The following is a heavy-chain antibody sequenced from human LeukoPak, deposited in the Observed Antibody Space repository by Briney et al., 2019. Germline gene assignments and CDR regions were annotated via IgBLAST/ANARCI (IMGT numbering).Heavy chain of an antibody. J-gene: IGHJ5*02. V-gene: IGHV1-69*01. CDR3: ARDPFTGSGNNWFDP. CDR1: GGTFSSYA. D-gene: IGHD3-3*01. CDR2: IIPILGTA. Sequence: SVKVSRKASGGTFSSYAISWVRQAPGQGLEWMGGIIPILGTANYAQKFQGRVTITADESTSTAYMELSSLRSEDTAVYYCARDPFTGSGNNWFDPWGQGTLVTVSS.